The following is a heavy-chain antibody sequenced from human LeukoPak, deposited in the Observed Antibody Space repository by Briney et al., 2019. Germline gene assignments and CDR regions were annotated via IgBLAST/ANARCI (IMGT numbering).Heavy chain of an antibody. J-gene: IGHJ6*03. Sequence: GGSLGLSCAASGFTFSSYAMSWVRQAPGKGLEWVSAISGSGGSTYYADSVKGRFTISRDNSKNTLYLQMNSLRAEDTAVYYCAKGLGVPAAILTYYYMDVWGKGTTVTVSS. D-gene: IGHD2-2*02. CDR3: AKGLGVPAAILTYYYMDV. CDR2: ISGSGGST. V-gene: IGHV3-23*01. CDR1: GFTFSSYA.